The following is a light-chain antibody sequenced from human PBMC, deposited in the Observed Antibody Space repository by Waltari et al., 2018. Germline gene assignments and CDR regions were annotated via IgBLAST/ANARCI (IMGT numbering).Light chain of an antibody. CDR1: SADIVGEY. J-gene: IGLJ2*01. CDR2: END. CDR3: QSYDNNIVL. Sequence: NFMLTQLHSVSESPAQTVTISCTRNSADIVGEYVQWYQQRPGSSPTTVIYENDQSPSGVPDRFSGSIDTSNSASLTISRLRTEDEADYYCQSYDNNIVLFGGGTKLTVL. V-gene: IGLV6-57*01.